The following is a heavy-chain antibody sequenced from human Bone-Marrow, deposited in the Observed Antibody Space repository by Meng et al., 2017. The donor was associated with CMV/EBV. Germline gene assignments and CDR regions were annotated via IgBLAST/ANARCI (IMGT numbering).Heavy chain of an antibody. CDR3: ARGYDILTSL. CDR1: GGSISSYY. V-gene: IGHV4-59*01. Sequence: GSLRLSCTVSGGSISSYYWSWIRQPPGKGLEWIGYIYYSGSTNYNPSLKSRVTISVDTSKNQFSLKLSSVTAADTAVYYCARGYDILTSLWGQGPLVTVSS. J-gene: IGHJ1*01. CDR2: IYYSGST. D-gene: IGHD3-9*01.